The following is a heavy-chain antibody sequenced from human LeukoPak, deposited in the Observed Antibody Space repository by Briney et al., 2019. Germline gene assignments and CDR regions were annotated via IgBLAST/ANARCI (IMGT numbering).Heavy chain of an antibody. CDR3: ARGYPQERTMIVVVIPYFDS. Sequence: GGSLRLSCAASGFTFSNYEMNWVRQAPGRGLEWVSYISGSGSSIYYADSVKGRFTISRDNATNSLYLQMNSLRAEDTAVYYCARGYPQERTMIVVVIPYFDSWGQGTLVTVSS. CDR2: ISGSGSSI. D-gene: IGHD3-22*01. CDR1: GFTFSNYE. V-gene: IGHV3-48*03. J-gene: IGHJ4*02.